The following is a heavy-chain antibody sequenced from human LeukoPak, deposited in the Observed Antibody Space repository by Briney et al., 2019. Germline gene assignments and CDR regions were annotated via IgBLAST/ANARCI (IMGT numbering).Heavy chain of an antibody. Sequence: PGRSLRLSCAASGFTFSSYGMHWVRQAPGKGLEWVAVIWYDGGNKYYADSVKGRFTISRDNSKNTLYLQMNSLRAEDAAVYYCARGLYDSSLRSWWFDPWGQGTLVTVSS. CDR1: GFTFSSYG. CDR2: IWYDGGNK. CDR3: ARGLYDSSLRSWWFDP. J-gene: IGHJ5*02. V-gene: IGHV3-33*01. D-gene: IGHD3-22*01.